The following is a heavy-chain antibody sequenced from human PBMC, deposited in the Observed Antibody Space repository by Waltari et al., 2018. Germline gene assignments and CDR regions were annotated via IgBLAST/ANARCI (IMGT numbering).Heavy chain of an antibody. J-gene: IGHJ6*02. V-gene: IGHV3-7*04. Sequence: EVRLVESGGGLVQPGGSLRLSCAASGFTFSSSWMSWVRQAPGKGREWVASIKEDGSERYYGDSAKGRSTISRDNAKTSLFLQMNSLRVEDTAVYYCARGPYWGQGTTVTVSS. CDR3: ARGPY. CDR2: IKEDGSER. CDR1: GFTFSSSW. D-gene: IGHD2-21*01.